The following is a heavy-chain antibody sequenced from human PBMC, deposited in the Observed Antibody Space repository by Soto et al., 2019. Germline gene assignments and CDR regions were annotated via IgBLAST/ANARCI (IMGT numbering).Heavy chain of an antibody. CDR2: INSDGSAG. CDR3: AGCGRNDYNY. Sequence: DVQLLGSGGGLVQPGGSLRLSCVASGFTFSTYWMNWVRQAPGMGLEWVANINSDGSAGRYVDSVKGRFTTSRDNAKNSLYLRMNGLRLEYTAAYFSAGCGRNDYNYWCQVILVTASS. V-gene: IGHV3-7*01. D-gene: IGHD1-26*01. J-gene: IGHJ4*02. CDR1: GFTFSTYW.